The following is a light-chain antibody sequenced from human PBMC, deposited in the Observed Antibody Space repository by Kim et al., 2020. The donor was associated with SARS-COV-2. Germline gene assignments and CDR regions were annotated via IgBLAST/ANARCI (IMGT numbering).Light chain of an antibody. Sequence: SMTMCCTGTSSDVGGYKYVSWYQQHPGKAPKLVIYEVSNRPSGVSNRFSGSKSGNTASLTISGLQAEDEADYYCISYIRGSTNYVFGTGTKVTVL. V-gene: IGLV2-14*01. J-gene: IGLJ1*01. CDR3: ISYIRGSTNYV. CDR1: SSDVGGYKY. CDR2: EVS.